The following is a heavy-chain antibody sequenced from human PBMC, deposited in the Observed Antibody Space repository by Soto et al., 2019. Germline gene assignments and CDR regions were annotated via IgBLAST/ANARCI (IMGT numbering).Heavy chain of an antibody. CDR2: TSDSGST. CDR1: GDSTSNNY. J-gene: IGHJ4*02. Sequence: QVQLQESGPGLVKPSETLSLTCSVSGDSTSNNYWSWIRQPPGKGLEWIGYTSDSGSTSYSPSLKSRVTMSLDTSKNQFSLKVSSVTAADTAVYYCARGVYSSSWYVDYWGQGTLVTVSS. V-gene: IGHV4-59*01. D-gene: IGHD6-13*01. CDR3: ARGVYSSSWYVDY.